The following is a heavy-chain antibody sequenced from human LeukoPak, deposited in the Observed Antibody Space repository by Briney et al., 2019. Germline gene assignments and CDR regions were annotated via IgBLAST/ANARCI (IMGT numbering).Heavy chain of an antibody. V-gene: IGHV4-39*01. CDR2: MYYSGST. CDR1: GGSIDSSSYY. J-gene: IGHJ4*02. D-gene: IGHD5-12*01. CDR3: ARHIGGDSGYDRFDY. Sequence: SETLSLTCTVSGGSIDSSSYYWGWIRQPPGKGLEWIGSMYYSGSTYHNPSLKSRVTISVDTSKNQFSLKLKSVTAADTSVYYCARHIGGDSGYDRFDYWGQGTLVTVSS.